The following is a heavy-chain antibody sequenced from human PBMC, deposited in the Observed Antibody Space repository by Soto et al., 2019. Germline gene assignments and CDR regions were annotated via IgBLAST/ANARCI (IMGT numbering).Heavy chain of an antibody. CDR3: TRDSYYPTGYFAY. V-gene: IGHV1-46*01. CDR2: INPSDGTT. D-gene: IGHD3-22*01. Sequence: ASVKVSCKASRYTFINYYMHWVRQAPGQGLEWVGVINPSDGTTSYAQKFQGRVNMTRATYASVLYTEMTRLRSDETAVYFSTRDSYYPTGYFAYWGRG. CDR1: RYTFINYY. J-gene: IGHJ4*02.